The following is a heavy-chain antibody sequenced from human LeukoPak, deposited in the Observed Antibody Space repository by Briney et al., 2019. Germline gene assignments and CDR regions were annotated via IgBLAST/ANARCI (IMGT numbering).Heavy chain of an antibody. D-gene: IGHD3-10*01. V-gene: IGHV3-30*03. CDR2: ISYDGSNK. CDR3: ASSRGEAYYYGLDV. CDR1: GFSFSTFG. Sequence: PGRSLRLSCAASGFSFSTFGMHWVRQAPGKGLEWVGFISYDGSNKFYADSVKGRFTISRDNSKNTLYLQMNSLRAEDTAVFYCASSRGEAYYYGLDVWGQGTTVTVSS. J-gene: IGHJ6*02.